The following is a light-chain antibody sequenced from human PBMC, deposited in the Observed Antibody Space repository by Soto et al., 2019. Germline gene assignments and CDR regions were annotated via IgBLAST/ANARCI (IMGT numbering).Light chain of an antibody. J-gene: IGKJ1*01. V-gene: IGKV3-20*01. CDR2: GAS. Sequence: EIVLTQSPGTLSLSPGERATLSCRASQSVRSGYLAWYQQKPGQAPRLLMYGASSRATGIPDRFSGTGSGTDFTLTISRLEPEDFAVYYCQQCGSSPWTFGQGTKVDIK. CDR1: QSVRSGY. CDR3: QQCGSSPWT.